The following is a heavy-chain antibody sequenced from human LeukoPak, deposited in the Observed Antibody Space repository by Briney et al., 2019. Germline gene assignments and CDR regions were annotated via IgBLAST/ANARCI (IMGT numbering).Heavy chain of an antibody. J-gene: IGHJ4*02. Sequence: GGSLRLSCVASGFTFSASTMHWVRQAPGKGLEWVAVMSYDGFTKYYADSVKGRFTISRDNSKNTLYLQMNSLRPEDTAVYYCARDRLPSHQDDFDYWGQGTMVTVSS. CDR3: ARDRLPSHQDDFDY. D-gene: IGHD3-3*01. CDR2: MSYDGFTK. CDR1: GFTFSAST. V-gene: IGHV3-30*04.